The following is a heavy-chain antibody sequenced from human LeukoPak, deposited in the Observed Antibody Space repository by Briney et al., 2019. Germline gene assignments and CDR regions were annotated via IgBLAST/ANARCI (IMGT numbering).Heavy chain of an antibody. CDR2: VHYSGGS. Sequence: SETLSLTCTVSGGSISSSTYYWGWIRQSPGKGLEWIGSVHYSGGSYYSPSLKSRVTISLNTSKNQFSLKLSSVTAADTAVYYCASTRTAYDSSGYYPVWGQGTLVTVSS. V-gene: IGHV4-39*01. D-gene: IGHD3-22*01. CDR3: ASTRTAYDSSGYYPV. J-gene: IGHJ4*02. CDR1: GGSISSSTYY.